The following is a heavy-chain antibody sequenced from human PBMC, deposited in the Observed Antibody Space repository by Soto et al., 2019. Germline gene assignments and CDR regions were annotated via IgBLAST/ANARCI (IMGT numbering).Heavy chain of an antibody. CDR1: GYTFTGYY. V-gene: IGHV1-2*04. Sequence: ASVKVSCKASGYTFTGYYMHWVRQAPGQGLEWMGWINPNSGGTNYAQKFQGWVTMTRDTSISTAYMELSRLRSDDTAVYYCARSSGSRYYYDSSGYYHDAFDIWGQGTMVNVSS. CDR2: INPNSGGT. CDR3: ARSSGSRYYYDSSGYYHDAFDI. D-gene: IGHD3-22*01. J-gene: IGHJ3*02.